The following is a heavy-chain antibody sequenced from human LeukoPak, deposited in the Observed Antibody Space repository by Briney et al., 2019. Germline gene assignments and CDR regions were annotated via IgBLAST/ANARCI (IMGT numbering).Heavy chain of an antibody. J-gene: IGHJ3*02. CDR3: ARGYSSGCDAFDI. CDR2: INHSGST. D-gene: IGHD6-19*01. V-gene: IGHV4-34*01. CDR1: GGSISNYY. Sequence: SETLSLTCTVSGGSISNYYWSWIRQPPGKGLEWIGEINHSGSTNYNPSLKSRVTVSVDTSKNQFSLKLSSVTAADTAVYYCARGYSSGCDAFDIWGQGTMVTVSS.